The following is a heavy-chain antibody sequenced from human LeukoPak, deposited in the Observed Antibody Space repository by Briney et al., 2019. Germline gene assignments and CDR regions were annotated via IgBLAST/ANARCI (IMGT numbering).Heavy chain of an antibody. CDR2: IYYSGST. CDR1: GGSISSYH. J-gene: IGHJ4*02. V-gene: IGHV4-59*01. CDR3: ASLIAVAGQVDY. Sequence: SETLCLTCTVSGGSISSYHWSWIRQPPGKGLEWIGYIYYSGSTNYNPSLKSRVTISVDTSKNQFSLKLSSVTAADTAVYYCASLIAVAGQVDYWGQGTLVTVSS. D-gene: IGHD6-19*01.